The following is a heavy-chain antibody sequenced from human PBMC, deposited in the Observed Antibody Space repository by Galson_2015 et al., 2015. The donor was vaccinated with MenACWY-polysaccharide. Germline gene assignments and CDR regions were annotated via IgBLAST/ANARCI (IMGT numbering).Heavy chain of an antibody. J-gene: IGHJ3*02. V-gene: IGHV1-18*01. CDR3: ARDTEMATITAFDI. Sequence: SVKVSCKASGYTFTSYGISWVRQAPGQGLEWMGWISAYNGNTNYAQKLQGRVTMTTDTSTSTAYMELRSLRSDDTAVYYCARDTEMATITAFDIWAKGQWSPSLQ. CDR2: ISAYNGNT. D-gene: IGHD5-24*01. CDR1: GYTFTSYG.